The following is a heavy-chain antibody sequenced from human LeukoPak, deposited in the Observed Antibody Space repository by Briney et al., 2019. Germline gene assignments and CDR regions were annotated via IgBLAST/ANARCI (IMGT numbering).Heavy chain of an antibody. CDR2: IYTSGIT. D-gene: IGHD3-22*01. V-gene: IGHV4-61*02. J-gene: IGHJ4*02. CDR1: GGSITSGTYY. Sequence: PSETLSLTCTVSGGSITSGTYYWSWIRQSAGKGLEWIGRIYTSGITDYNPSLKSRVAISLDTSNNHFSLRLGSVTAADTAVYYCARSPARYYNSRGYYPDSWGQGTLVTVSS. CDR3: ARSPARYYNSRGYYPDS.